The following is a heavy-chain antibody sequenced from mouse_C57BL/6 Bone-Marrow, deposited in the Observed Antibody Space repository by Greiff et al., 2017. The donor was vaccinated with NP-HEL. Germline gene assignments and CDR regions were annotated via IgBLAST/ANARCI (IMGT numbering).Heavy chain of an antibody. J-gene: IGHJ4*01. V-gene: IGHV5-4*01. CDR3: AREKVIYYCSSYEESSMDY. CDR1: GFTFSSYA. CDR2: ISGGGSYT. Sequence: EVKLVESGGGLVKPGGSLKLSCAASGFTFSSYAMSWVRQTPDKRLEWVATISGGGSYTYYPDNVKGRFTISRDNAKNNLYLQMSHLTSDDPAMYYWAREKVIYYCSSYEESSMDYWGQGTSVTVSS. D-gene: IGHD1-1*01.